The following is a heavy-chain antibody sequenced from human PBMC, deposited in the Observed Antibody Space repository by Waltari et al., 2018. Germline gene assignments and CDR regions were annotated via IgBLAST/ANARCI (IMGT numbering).Heavy chain of an antibody. CDR2: ISDDGSNK. V-gene: IGHV3-30*03. CDR3: ARANYYDSIYGMDV. Sequence: QVQLVESGGGVVQPGRSLRLSCAASGFTFSSYGMHWVRLAPGKGLEWVAVISDDGSNKYYVDSVKGRFTISRDDSMNTVYVQMNSLRAEDTALYYCARANYYDSIYGMDVWGQGTTVTVSS. CDR1: GFTFSSYG. J-gene: IGHJ6*02. D-gene: IGHD3-22*01.